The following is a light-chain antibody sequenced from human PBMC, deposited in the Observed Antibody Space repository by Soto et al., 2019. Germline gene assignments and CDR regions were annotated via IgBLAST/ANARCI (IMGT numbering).Light chain of an antibody. J-gene: IGLJ3*02. CDR2: DVT. Sequence: QSALTQPASVSGSPGQSITISCTGTSSDVGGYNYVSWYQHHPGKAPKLIIYDVTNRPSGVSNRFSGSKSGNTASLTISGLQAEDGADYYCTSYTTSSPYLVFGGRTKLTVL. CDR3: TSYTTSSPYLV. CDR1: SSDVGGYNY. V-gene: IGLV2-14*03.